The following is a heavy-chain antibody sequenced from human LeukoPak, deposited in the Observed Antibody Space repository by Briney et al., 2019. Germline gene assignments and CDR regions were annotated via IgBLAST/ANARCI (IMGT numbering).Heavy chain of an antibody. V-gene: IGHV4-30-2*01. CDR3: ARWVGTIFGVLRGNWFDP. CDR1: GGSISSGGYY. Sequence: SQTLSLTCTVSGGSISSGGYYWSWIRQPPGKGLEWIGYIYHSGSTYYNPSLKSRVTISVDRSKNQFSLKLSSVTAADTAVYYCARWVGTIFGVLRGNWFDPWGQGTLVTVSS. D-gene: IGHD3-3*01. CDR2: IYHSGST. J-gene: IGHJ5*02.